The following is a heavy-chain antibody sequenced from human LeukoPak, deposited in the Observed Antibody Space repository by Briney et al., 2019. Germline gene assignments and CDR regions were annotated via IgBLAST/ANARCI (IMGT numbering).Heavy chain of an antibody. J-gene: IGHJ4*02. D-gene: IGHD6-19*01. Sequence: PSETLSLTCTVSGGSISSGGYYWSWIRQHPGKGLEWIGYIYYSGSTYYNPSLKSRVTISVDTSKNQSSLKLSSVTAADTAVYYCARDHVAGIDHYWGQGTLVTVSS. CDR3: ARDHVAGIDHY. V-gene: IGHV4-31*03. CDR2: IYYSGST. CDR1: GGSISSGGYY.